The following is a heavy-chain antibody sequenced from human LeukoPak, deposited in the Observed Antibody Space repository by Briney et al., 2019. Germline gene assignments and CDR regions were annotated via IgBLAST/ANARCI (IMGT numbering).Heavy chain of an antibody. CDR3: AKEREMATRYYFDY. CDR2: ISYDGSNE. V-gene: IGHV3-30*18. J-gene: IGHJ4*02. D-gene: IGHD5-24*01. CDR1: GFTLGSYG. Sequence: GRSLRLSCAASGFTLGSYGMHWVRQAPGKGLEWVASISYDGSNEYYGDSVKGRFSVSRGNSKNTLYLHMNSLRAEDTAVYYCAKEREMATRYYFDYWGQGTLVTVSS.